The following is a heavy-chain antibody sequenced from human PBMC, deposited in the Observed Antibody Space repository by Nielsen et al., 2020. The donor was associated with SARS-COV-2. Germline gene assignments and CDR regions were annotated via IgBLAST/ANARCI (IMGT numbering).Heavy chain of an antibody. Sequence: SETLSLTCAVSGGSIRSEGSYWSWIRHHPLRGLEWLGHRSHDGNTYSNPSLQSRLIISVDTSKNQFSLSLNSVTDADTAIYYCARGAAFFDPWGQGIRVTVSS. CDR3: ARGAAFFDP. D-gene: IGHD2-15*01. J-gene: IGHJ5*02. V-gene: IGHV4-31*11. CDR1: GGSIRSEGSY. CDR2: RSHDGNT.